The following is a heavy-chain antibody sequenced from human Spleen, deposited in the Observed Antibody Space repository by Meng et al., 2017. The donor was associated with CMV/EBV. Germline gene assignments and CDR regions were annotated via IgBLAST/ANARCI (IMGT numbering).Heavy chain of an antibody. Sequence: ASGYTLTNYYTHWVRLAPGQGPEWMGIINPRTDKTHYAQKFQGRVTMTRDTSTRTVYMELSSLRSEDTAVYYCTRAGIGVAGDFDYWGQGTLVTVSS. CDR2: INPRTDKT. CDR3: TRAGIGVAGDFDY. J-gene: IGHJ4*02. D-gene: IGHD6-19*01. CDR1: GYTLTNYY. V-gene: IGHV1-46*01.